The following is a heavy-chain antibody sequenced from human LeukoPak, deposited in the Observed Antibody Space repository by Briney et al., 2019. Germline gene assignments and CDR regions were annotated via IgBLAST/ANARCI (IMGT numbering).Heavy chain of an antibody. CDR3: ARGGAAAGTDAFDI. V-gene: IGHV3-21*01. CDR2: ISSSSSYI. CDR1: GFSFSSYS. Sequence: GGSLRLSCAASGFSFSSYSMNWVRQAPGKGLEWVSYISSSSSYIYYADSVKGRFTISRDNAKKSLYLQMNSLRAEDTAVYYCARGGAAAGTDAFDIWGQGTVVTVSS. D-gene: IGHD6-13*01. J-gene: IGHJ3*02.